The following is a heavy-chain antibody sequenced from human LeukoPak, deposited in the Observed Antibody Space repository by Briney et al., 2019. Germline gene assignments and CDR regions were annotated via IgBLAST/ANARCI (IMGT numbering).Heavy chain of an antibody. CDR1: GYTFTGYY. CDR2: INPNSGGT. V-gene: IGHV1-2*02. Sequence: ASVKVSCKASGYTFTGYYMHWVRQAPGQGREWMGWINPNSGGTNHAQKFQGRVTMTRDTSISAAYMELSRLTSDDTAVYYCARDFGGRGAVAGTEDFWGQGTLVTVSS. CDR3: ARDFGGRGAVAGTEDF. D-gene: IGHD6-19*01. J-gene: IGHJ4*02.